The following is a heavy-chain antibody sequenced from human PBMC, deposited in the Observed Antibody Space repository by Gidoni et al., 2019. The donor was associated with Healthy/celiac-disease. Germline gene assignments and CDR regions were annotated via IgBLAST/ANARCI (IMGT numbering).Heavy chain of an antibody. D-gene: IGHD2-15*01. Sequence: EVQLVESGGGLVQPGGSRSLSCAASGFTFRRYSMNWVRQAPGKGLELVSYIRSSRSTIYYADSVKGRFTISRDKAKNSLYLQMNSLRAEDTAVYYCAREPDCSGGSCYSLDAFDIWGQGTMVTVSS. CDR2: IRSSRSTI. V-gene: IGHV3-48*01. CDR1: GFTFRRYS. CDR3: AREPDCSGGSCYSLDAFDI. J-gene: IGHJ3*02.